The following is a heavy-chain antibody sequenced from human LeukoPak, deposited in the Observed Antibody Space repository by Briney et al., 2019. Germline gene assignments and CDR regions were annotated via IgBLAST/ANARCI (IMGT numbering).Heavy chain of an antibody. J-gene: IGHJ4*02. D-gene: IGHD6-19*01. Sequence: PETLSLTCAVSGYSISSGYYWGWIRQPPGKGLEWIGSIYHSGSTYYNPSLKSRVTISVDTSKNQFSLKLSSVTAADTAVYYCARHGGYSSGWLGYYFDYWGQGTLVTVSS. CDR1: GYSISSGYY. CDR2: IYHSGST. V-gene: IGHV4-38-2*01. CDR3: ARHGGYSSGWLGYYFDY.